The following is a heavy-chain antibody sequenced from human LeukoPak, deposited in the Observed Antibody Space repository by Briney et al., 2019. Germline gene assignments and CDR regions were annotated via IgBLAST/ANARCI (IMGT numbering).Heavy chain of an antibody. Sequence: SETLSLTCAVSGGSISSGGYSWSWIRQPPGKGLEWIGYIYHSGSTYYNPSLKSRVTISVDRSKNQFSLKLSSVTAADTAVYYCARRQQVDTAMVFWGQGTLVTVSS. CDR2: IYHSGST. J-gene: IGHJ4*02. CDR1: GGSISSGGYS. V-gene: IGHV4-30-2*01. CDR3: ARRQQVDTAMVF. D-gene: IGHD5-18*01.